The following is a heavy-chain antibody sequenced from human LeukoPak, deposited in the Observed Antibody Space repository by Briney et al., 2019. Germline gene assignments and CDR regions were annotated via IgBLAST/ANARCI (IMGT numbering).Heavy chain of an antibody. V-gene: IGHV1-2*02. J-gene: IGHJ6*02. Sequence: GASVKVSCKASGYTFTSYDINWVRQAPGQGLEWMGWINPNSGGTNYAQKFQGRVTMTRDTSISTAYMELSRLRSDDTAVYYCARVLVIESSSSLTNGMDVWGQGTTVTVSS. D-gene: IGHD6-6*01. CDR3: ARVLVIESSSSLTNGMDV. CDR1: GYTFTSYD. CDR2: INPNSGGT.